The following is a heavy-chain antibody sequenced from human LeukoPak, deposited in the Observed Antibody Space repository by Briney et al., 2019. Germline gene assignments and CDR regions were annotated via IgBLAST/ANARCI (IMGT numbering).Heavy chain of an antibody. Sequence: GGSLRLSCAASGFTFSSYSMIWVRQAPGKGLEWVSYISGGSDYIYYTDSVKGRFTISRDNAKKSLYLQLNSLRVEDTAVYYCARWGLGPSFDSWGQGTLVTVSS. CDR1: GFTFSSYS. J-gene: IGHJ4*02. V-gene: IGHV3-21*01. CDR2: ISGGSDYI. D-gene: IGHD1-26*01. CDR3: ARWGLGPSFDS.